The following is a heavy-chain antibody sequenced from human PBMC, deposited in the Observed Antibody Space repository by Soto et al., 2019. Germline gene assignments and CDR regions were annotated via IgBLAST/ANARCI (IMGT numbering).Heavy chain of an antibody. J-gene: IGHJ6*02. D-gene: IGHD3-22*01. Sequence: QVQLQESGPGLVKPSQTLSLTCTVSGGSISSGGYYWSWIRQHPGKGLEWIGYIYYSGSTYYNPSIKSRVTISVDTSKNQFSLKLSSVTAADTAVYYCARGVSSVGYYYYGMDVWGQGTTVTVSS. CDR1: GGSISSGGYY. CDR3: ARGVSSVGYYYYGMDV. CDR2: IYYSGST. V-gene: IGHV4-31*03.